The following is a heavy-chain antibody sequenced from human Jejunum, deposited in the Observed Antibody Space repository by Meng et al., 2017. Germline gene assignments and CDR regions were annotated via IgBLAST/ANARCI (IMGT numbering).Heavy chain of an antibody. Sequence: GESLKISCAASGFRFSNYYMTWIRQAPGKGLEWISYISGSGTTIYNADSVKGRFTISRDNAKNSLYLQMDSLRGDDTAVYYCARGHYSDPEGYSNFYYILDVCGQGNTV. J-gene: IGHJ6*01. CDR3: ARGHYSDPEGYSNFYYILDV. CDR2: ISGSGTTI. CDR1: GFRFSNYY. D-gene: IGHD3-22*01. V-gene: IGHV3-11*04.